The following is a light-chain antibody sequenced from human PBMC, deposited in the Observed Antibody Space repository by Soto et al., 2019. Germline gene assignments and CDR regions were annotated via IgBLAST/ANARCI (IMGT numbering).Light chain of an antibody. CDR3: HQYNGT. J-gene: IGKJ1*01. V-gene: IGKV1-9*01. CDR1: QGISSY. CDR2: AAS. Sequence: DIQLTQSPSFLSASVGDRVTITCRASQGISSYLAWYQQKPGKAPKLLIYAASSLQSGVPSRFSGSGSGTDFTLTISSLQPEDFATYYCHQYNGTFGQGTKVDIK.